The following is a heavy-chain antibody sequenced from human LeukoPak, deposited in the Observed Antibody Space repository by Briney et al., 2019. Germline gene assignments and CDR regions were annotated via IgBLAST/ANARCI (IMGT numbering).Heavy chain of an antibody. J-gene: IGHJ4*02. CDR3: AKYYYDSSEGYFDY. D-gene: IGHD3-22*01. CDR2: ITGSGGST. Sequence: GGTLRLSCAASGFTFSNYGLSWVRQAPGKGLEWVSGITGSGGSTYYADSVKGRFTISRDNSKNTLYLQMNSLRAEDTAVYYCAKYYYDSSEGYFDYWGQGTLVTVSS. V-gene: IGHV3-23*01. CDR1: GFTFSNYG.